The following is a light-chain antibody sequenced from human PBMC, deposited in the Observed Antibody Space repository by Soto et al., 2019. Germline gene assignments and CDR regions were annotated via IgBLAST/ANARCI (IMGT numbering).Light chain of an antibody. J-gene: IGLJ1*01. Sequence: QSALTQPASVSGSPGQSIAISCTGTSTDVGAYNYVSWYQQHPGKGPKLMIYDVSHRPSGASDRFSGSKSGNTASLTISGLQPEDEADYYCPSYTSSSTYVFGTGTKVTVL. CDR1: STDVGAYNY. V-gene: IGLV2-14*01. CDR3: PSYTSSSTYV. CDR2: DVS.